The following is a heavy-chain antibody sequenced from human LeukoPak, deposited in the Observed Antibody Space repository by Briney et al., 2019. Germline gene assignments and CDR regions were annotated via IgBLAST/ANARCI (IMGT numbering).Heavy chain of an antibody. CDR2: INHSGST. D-gene: IGHD3-10*01. CDR1: GESFSGYY. J-gene: IGHJ4*02. CDR3: ARGLGGFDY. V-gene: IGHV4-34*01. Sequence: SETLSLTCAVYGESFSGYYWSWIRQPPGKGLEWIGEINHSGSTNYNPSLKSRVTISVDTSKNQFSLKLSSVTAADTAVYYCARGLGGFDYWGQGTLVTVSS.